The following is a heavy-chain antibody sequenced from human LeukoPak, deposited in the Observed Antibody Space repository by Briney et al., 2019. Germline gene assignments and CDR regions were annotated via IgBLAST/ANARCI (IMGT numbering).Heavy chain of an antibody. CDR1: GFTFSSYA. Sequence: GGSLRLSCAASGFTFSSYAMHWVRQAPGKGLEYVSAISSNGGSTYYANSVKGRFTISRDDSKNTLYLQMGSLRAEDMAVYYCARDSRDIVVVPAAAAPYYYYYMDVWGKGTTVTVSS. D-gene: IGHD2-2*01. CDR3: ARDSRDIVVVPAAAAPYYYYYMDV. J-gene: IGHJ6*03. CDR2: ISSNGGST. V-gene: IGHV3-64*01.